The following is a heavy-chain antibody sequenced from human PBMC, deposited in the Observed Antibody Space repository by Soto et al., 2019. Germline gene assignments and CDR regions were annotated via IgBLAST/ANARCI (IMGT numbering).Heavy chain of an antibody. V-gene: IGHV1-69*02. Sequence: ASVKVSCKASGGTFSSYTISWVRQAPGQGLEWMGRIIPILGIANYAQKFQGRVTITADKSTSTAYMELSSLRSEDTAVYYCAIQGTTFNYYYGMDVWGQGTTVTVSS. CDR1: GGTFSSYT. D-gene: IGHD1-7*01. CDR3: AIQGTTFNYYYGMDV. J-gene: IGHJ6*02. CDR2: IIPILGIA.